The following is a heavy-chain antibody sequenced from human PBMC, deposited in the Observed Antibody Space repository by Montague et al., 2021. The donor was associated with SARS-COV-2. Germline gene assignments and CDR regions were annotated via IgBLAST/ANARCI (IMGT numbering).Heavy chain of an antibody. D-gene: IGHD2-8*01. J-gene: IGHJ5*02. CDR2: GDYSGST. CDR1: GGSIITSNYY. V-gene: IGHV4-39*01. Sequence: SETLSLTCTVSGGSIITSNYYWGWLRQPPGKGLEWIGSGDYSGSTSYNPSLTSRVTISVDTSKNQFSLKLTSVTAADTAMYYCARHVGRGPGCMDWFDPWGQGTLVTVSS. CDR3: ARHVGRGPGCMDWFDP.